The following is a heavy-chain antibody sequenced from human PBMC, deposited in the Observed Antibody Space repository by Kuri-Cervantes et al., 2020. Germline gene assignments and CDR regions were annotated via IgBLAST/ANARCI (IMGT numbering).Heavy chain of an antibody. CDR2: IYPGDSDT. D-gene: IGHD2-15*01. CDR1: GYSFTNYW. Sequence: GGSLRLSCKGSGYSFTNYWIGWVRQMPGKGLEWMGIIYPGDSDTRYSPSFQGQVTISADKSISTAYLQWSSLKASDTAMYYCARLGDYCSGGSCYGYYYYYMDVWGKGTTVTVSS. V-gene: IGHV5-51*01. J-gene: IGHJ6*03. CDR3: ARLGDYCSGGSCYGYYYYYMDV.